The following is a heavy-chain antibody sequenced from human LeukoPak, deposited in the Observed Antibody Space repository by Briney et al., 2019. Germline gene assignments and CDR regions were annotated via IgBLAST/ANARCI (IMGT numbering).Heavy chain of an antibody. D-gene: IGHD3-16*01. CDR1: GYNLNNYD. CDR2: ISAYNGNT. J-gene: IGHJ4*02. CDR3: ARGGSRVTFGGVDY. Sequence: ASVKVSCKASGYNLNNYDSNWVRQAPGQGLEWMGWISAYNGNTNYAQKLQGRVTVTTNTSTSTAYMELRSLRADDTAVYYCARGGSRVTFGGVDYWGQGTLVTVSS. V-gene: IGHV1-18*01.